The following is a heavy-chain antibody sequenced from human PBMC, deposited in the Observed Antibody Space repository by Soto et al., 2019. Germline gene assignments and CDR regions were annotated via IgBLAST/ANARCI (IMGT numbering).Heavy chain of an antibody. D-gene: IGHD6-19*01. J-gene: IGHJ1*01. Sequence: APVKVSCPTSGYAFTGYYIHWVRQAPGQRLEWMGRIIPDSGGTKYAQKFQGRVSMTRDTSINTAYLELSRLTSDDTAVYYCVRLGSSGREYCPRWGKGSLVTVCS. CDR1: GYAFTGYY. CDR2: IIPDSGGT. V-gene: IGHV1-2*02. CDR3: VRLGSSGREYCPR.